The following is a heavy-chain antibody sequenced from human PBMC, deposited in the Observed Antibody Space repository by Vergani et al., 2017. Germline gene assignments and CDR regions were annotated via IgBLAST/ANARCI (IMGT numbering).Heavy chain of an antibody. V-gene: IGHV4-39*01. J-gene: IGHJ6*02. CDR2: IYYSGST. CDR1: GGSISSSSYY. CDR3: ARWGTTLHNGSSTSCYRGPYYYYYGMDV. D-gene: IGHD2-2*02. Sequence: QLQLQESGPGLVKPSETLSLTCTVSGGSISSSSYYWGWIRQPPGKGLEWIGSIYYSGSTNYNPSLKSRVTISVDTSKNQFSLKLSSVTAADTAVYYCARWGTTLHNGSSTSCYRGPYYYYYGMDVWGQGTTVTVSS.